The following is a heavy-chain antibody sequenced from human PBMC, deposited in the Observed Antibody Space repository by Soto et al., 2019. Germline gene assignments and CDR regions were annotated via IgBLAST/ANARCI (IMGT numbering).Heavy chain of an antibody. D-gene: IGHD2-2*01. CDR2: ISGSGGST. CDR3: AKYVKDVYCSSTSCYWAGDF. J-gene: IGHJ4*02. Sequence: EVQLLESGGGLVQPGGSLRLSCAASGFTFSSYAMSWVRQAQGKGLEWVSAISGSGGSTYYADSVKGRFTISRDNSKNTRYLQMNSLRAEDKAVYYCAKYVKDVYCSSTSCYWAGDFWGQGTLVTVFS. V-gene: IGHV3-23*01. CDR1: GFTFSSYA.